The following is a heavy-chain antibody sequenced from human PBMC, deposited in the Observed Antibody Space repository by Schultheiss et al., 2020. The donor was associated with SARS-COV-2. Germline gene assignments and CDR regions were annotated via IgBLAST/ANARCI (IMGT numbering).Heavy chain of an antibody. D-gene: IGHD5-18*01. CDR3: GQRRYSIAYGF. CDR2: ISSSGSTI. Sequence: GGSLRLSCAASGFTVSSNYMSWVRQAPGKGLEWVSYISSSGSTIYYADSVKGRFTISRDNARNSLYLQMNSLSAEDAAVYYCGQRRYSIAYGFWGQGTLVTVSS. J-gene: IGHJ4*02. CDR1: GFTVSSNY. V-gene: IGHV3-11*01.